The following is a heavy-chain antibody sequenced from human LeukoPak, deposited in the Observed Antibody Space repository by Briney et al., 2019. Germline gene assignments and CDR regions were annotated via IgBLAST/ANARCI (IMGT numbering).Heavy chain of an antibody. D-gene: IGHD3-10*01. CDR2: INPNSGGT. CDR3: ARDLHYGSGSYLGN. V-gene: IGHV1-2*02. Sequence: ASVKVSCKASGYTFTDYYMHWVRQAPGQGLEWMGWINPNSGGTDYEQKFQGRVTMTRDTSISTAHMELSSLRSDDTAVYYCARDLHYGSGSYLGNWGQGTLVTVSS. J-gene: IGHJ4*02. CDR1: GYTFTDYY.